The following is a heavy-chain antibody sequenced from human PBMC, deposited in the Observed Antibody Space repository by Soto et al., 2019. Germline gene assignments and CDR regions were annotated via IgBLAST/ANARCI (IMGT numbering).Heavy chain of an antibody. J-gene: IGHJ4*02. V-gene: IGHV3-48*01. CDR3: ARSRWDY. D-gene: IGHD2-15*01. CDR2: ISATSSTI. Sequence: EVQLVESGGGLVQPGGSLRLSCAASGFAFSSSSMNWVRQAPGKGLEWVSYISATSSTISYADSVKGRFTISRDNAKNSLFLQMSSLRAEDTAVYYCARSRWDYWGQGTLVTASS. CDR1: GFAFSSSS.